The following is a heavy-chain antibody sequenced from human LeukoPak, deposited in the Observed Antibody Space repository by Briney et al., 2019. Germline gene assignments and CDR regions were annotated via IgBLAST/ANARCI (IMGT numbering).Heavy chain of an antibody. Sequence: GASVKVSCKASGGTFSSYAISWVRQAPGQGLEWMGGIIPIFGTANYAQKFQGRVTITADKSTSTAYMELSSLRSEDTAVYYCASAMGGYSNSADYWGQGTLVTVSS. CDR1: GGTFSSYA. CDR2: IIPIFGTA. CDR3: ASAMGGYSNSADY. J-gene: IGHJ4*02. D-gene: IGHD5-18*01. V-gene: IGHV1-69*06.